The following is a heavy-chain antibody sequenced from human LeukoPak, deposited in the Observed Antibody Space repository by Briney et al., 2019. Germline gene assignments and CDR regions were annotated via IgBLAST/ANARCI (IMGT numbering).Heavy chain of an antibody. Sequence: GSVKVSCKASGYTFTSYYMHWVRQAPGQGLEWMGIINPSGGSTSYAQKFQGRVTMTRDTSTSTVYMELSSLRSEDTAVYYCALEGYGDYAVDYWGQGTLVTVSS. D-gene: IGHD4-17*01. CDR1: GYTFTSYY. J-gene: IGHJ4*02. CDR2: INPSGGST. CDR3: ALEGYGDYAVDY. V-gene: IGHV1-46*01.